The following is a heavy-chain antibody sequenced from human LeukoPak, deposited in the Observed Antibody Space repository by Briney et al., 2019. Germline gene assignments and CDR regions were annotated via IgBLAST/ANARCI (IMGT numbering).Heavy chain of an antibody. CDR1: GYTFTGYY. V-gene: IGHV1-2*02. Sequence: GASVKVSCKASGYTFTGYYMHWVRQAPGQGLEWMGWINPHNGATNYAPKLQGRVTLTRDTSISTAYMELSSLRSDDTAFYYCARNSRVASTSGLNYWGQGTLVTVSS. J-gene: IGHJ4*02. CDR3: ARNSRVASTSGLNY. CDR2: INPHNGAT. D-gene: IGHD4-23*01.